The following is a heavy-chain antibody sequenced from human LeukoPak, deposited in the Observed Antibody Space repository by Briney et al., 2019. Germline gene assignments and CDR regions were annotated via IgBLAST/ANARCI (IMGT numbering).Heavy chain of an antibody. J-gene: IGHJ4*02. Sequence: SVKVSCKASGGTFSSYAISWVRQAPGQGLEWMGGIIPIFGTANYAQKFRGRVTITADESTSTAYMELSSLRSEDTAVYYCARGGVLRFLEWLSFDYWGQGTLVTVSS. D-gene: IGHD3-3*01. V-gene: IGHV1-69*01. CDR3: ARGGVLRFLEWLSFDY. CDR1: GGTFSSYA. CDR2: IIPIFGTA.